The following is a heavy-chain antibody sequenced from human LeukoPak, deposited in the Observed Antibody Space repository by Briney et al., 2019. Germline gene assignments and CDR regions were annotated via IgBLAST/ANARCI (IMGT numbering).Heavy chain of an antibody. J-gene: IGHJ4*02. CDR2: ISGSGGST. D-gene: IGHD2-15*01. CDR1: GFTFSSYA. CDR3: AKIGCSGGSCYWVGEFDY. Sequence: GGSLRLSCAASGFTFSSYAMSWVRQAPGKGLEWVSAISGSGGSTYYADSVKGWFTISRDNSKNTLYLQMNSLRAEDTAVYYCAKIGCSGGSCYWVGEFDYWGQGTLVTVSS. V-gene: IGHV3-23*01.